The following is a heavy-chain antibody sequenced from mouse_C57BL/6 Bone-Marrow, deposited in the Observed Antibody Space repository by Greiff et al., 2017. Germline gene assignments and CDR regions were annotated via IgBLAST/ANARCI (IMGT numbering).Heavy chain of an antibody. Sequence: EVNVVASGGGLVKPGGSLKLSCAASGFTFSDYGMHWVRQAPEKGLEWVAYISSGSSTIYYADTVKGRFTISRDTAKNTLFLQMTSLRSEDTAMYYCAREYYGSLDYWGQGTTLTVSS. CDR2: ISSGSSTI. J-gene: IGHJ2*01. CDR3: AREYYGSLDY. D-gene: IGHD1-1*01. V-gene: IGHV5-17*01. CDR1: GFTFSDYG.